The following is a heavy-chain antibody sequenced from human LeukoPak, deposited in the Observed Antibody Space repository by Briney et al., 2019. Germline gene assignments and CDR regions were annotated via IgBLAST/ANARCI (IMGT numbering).Heavy chain of an antibody. Sequence: GGSLRLSCAASGFTFSTYAMSWVRQAPGKGLEWVSAFSGSGGNTYYADSVKGRFTISRDNSKNTLYLQMNSLRAEDTAVYYCAKDFSARLSSGHPTGYWGQGTLVTVSS. J-gene: IGHJ4*02. V-gene: IGHV3-23*01. CDR1: GFTFSTYA. CDR3: AKDFSARLSSGHPTGY. CDR2: FSGSGGNT. D-gene: IGHD3-22*01.